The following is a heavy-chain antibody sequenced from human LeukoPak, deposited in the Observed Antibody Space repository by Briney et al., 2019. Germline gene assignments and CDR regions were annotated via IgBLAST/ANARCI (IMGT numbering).Heavy chain of an antibody. CDR1: GFTFNTYS. CDR3: VRDLLWAFDI. CDR2: ITSDSSAM. D-gene: IGHD2-21*01. J-gene: IGHJ3*02. V-gene: IGHV3-48*02. Sequence: GGSLRLYCVASGFTFNTYSINWISQAPGKGLEWISYITSDSSAMSYADSVKGRFTISRDNAKNSLYLHMNSLSDEDTAMYFCVRDLLWAFDIWGQGTMVTVSS.